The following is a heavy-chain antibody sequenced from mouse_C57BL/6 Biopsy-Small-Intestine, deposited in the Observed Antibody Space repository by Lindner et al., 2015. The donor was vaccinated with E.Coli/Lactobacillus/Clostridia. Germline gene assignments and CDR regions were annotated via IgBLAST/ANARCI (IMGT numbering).Heavy chain of an antibody. V-gene: IGHV1-14*01. J-gene: IGHJ1*01. CDR2: INPYIDDT. D-gene: IGHD2-13*01. CDR3: AYGDYWYFDV. Sequence: VQLQESGPELVKPGASVKMSCKASGYTFTSYLMHWVKQKPGQGLEWIGYINPYIDDTSYNEKFKGKATLTSDTSSSTAYMELNSLTSEDSAVYYCAYGDYWYFDVWGAGTTVTVSS. CDR1: GYTFTSYL.